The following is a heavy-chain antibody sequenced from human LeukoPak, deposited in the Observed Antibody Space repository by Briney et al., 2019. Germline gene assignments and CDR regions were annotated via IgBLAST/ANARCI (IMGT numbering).Heavy chain of an antibody. J-gene: IGHJ4*02. CDR1: GFTFRRYE. CDR3: PRVFSYYTYSFDY. D-gene: IGHD3-22*01. Sequence: GGSLRLSCACFGFTFRRYEINWVRQAPGKGLEWISYISSTGRAIYYADSVKGRFTISRDNAKNSLYLQMNSLRAEDTAVYYCPRVFSYYTYSFDYWGQGTLVTVSS. CDR2: ISSTGRAI. V-gene: IGHV3-48*03.